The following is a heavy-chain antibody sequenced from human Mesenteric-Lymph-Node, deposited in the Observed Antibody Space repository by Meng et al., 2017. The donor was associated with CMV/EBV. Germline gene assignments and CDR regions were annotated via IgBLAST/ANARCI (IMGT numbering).Heavy chain of an antibody. J-gene: IGHJ6*02. CDR1: EFTFSNYW. D-gene: IGHD1-26*01. V-gene: IGHV3-74*01. CDR3: ARDPRSSDTRPHYYYAMDV. Sequence: GESLKISCTVSEFTFSNYWMHWVRQVPGEGLVWVSRINGDGTITNYADSVRGRFTISRDNARNTLHLQMSSLRAEDAAVYYCARDPRSSDTRPHYYYAMDVWGLGTTVTVSS. CDR2: INGDGTIT.